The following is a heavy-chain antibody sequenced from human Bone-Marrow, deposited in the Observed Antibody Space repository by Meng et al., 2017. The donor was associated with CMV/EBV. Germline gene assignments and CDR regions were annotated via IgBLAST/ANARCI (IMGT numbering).Heavy chain of an antibody. Sequence: ASVKVSCKASGYTFTGYYIHWVRQAPGQGLEWMGWINPNSGGTHYAQTFQGRVTMTRDTSTSTAYMELTRLRSDDTAVYYCAREELGGPASGMDVWGQGTTVTVSS. CDR1: GYTFTGYY. D-gene: IGHD2-15*01. V-gene: IGHV1-2*02. CDR3: AREELGGPASGMDV. CDR2: INPNSGGT. J-gene: IGHJ6*02.